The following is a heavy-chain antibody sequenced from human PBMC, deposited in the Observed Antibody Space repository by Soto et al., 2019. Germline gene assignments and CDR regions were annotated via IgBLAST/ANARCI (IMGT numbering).Heavy chain of an antibody. Sequence: EVQLVESGGGLVQPGGSLRLSCAASGFTFSSYSMNWVRQAPGKGLEWVSFISSSGTTIYYADSVKGRFTISRDNAKNSLYLQMNSLRAEDTAVYYCARLGFYDFWSGYESPMDVWGKGTTVTVSS. J-gene: IGHJ6*03. CDR3: ARLGFYDFWSGYESPMDV. CDR1: GFTFSSYS. V-gene: IGHV3-48*01. CDR2: ISSSGTTI. D-gene: IGHD3-3*01.